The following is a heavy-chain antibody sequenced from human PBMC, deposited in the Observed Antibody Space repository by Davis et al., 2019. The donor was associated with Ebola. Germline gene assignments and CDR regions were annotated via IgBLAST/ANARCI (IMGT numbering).Heavy chain of an antibody. CDR2: LFYDGST. J-gene: IGHJ5*02. CDR3: TRAYGEGSGTFDP. V-gene: IGHV4-39*01. D-gene: IGHD4-17*01. Sequence: SETLSLTCTVSGGSISSSSYYWGWIRQPPGKGLEWIGSLFYDGSTYYNASLESRVTISVDTSENQFSLKLSSVTAADTAVYYCTRAYGEGSGTFDPWGQGTLVTVSS. CDR1: GGSISSSSYY.